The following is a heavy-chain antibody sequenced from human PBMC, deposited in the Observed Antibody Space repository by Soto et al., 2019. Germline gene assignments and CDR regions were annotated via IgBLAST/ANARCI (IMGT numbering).Heavy chain of an antibody. Sequence: QVQLQESGPGLVKPSETLSLTCTVSGGSVSSGSYYWSWIRQPPGKGLEWIGYIYYSGSTNYNPSRASSVTIAIDTTKNKFSLKLSSVTAAETAVYYCARGETGYSSSSGLDYWGQGTLVTVSS. V-gene: IGHV4-61*01. CDR3: ARGETGYSSSSGLDY. J-gene: IGHJ4*02. CDR1: GGSVSSGSYY. CDR2: IYYSGST. D-gene: IGHD6-6*01.